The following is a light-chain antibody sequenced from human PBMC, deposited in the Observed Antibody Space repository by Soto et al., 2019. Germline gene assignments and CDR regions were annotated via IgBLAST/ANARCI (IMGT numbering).Light chain of an antibody. J-gene: IGKJ1*01. V-gene: IGKV3-15*01. CDR1: QSVNNN. CDR2: DAS. CDR3: QQYDNSPPWT. Sequence: EIVMTQFPDTLSMSLGERATLSCRASQSVNNNLAWYQQKPGQAPRLLINDASTRATGIPARFSGSGSGTDFTLTISSLQSADFAVYYCQQYDNSPPWTFGQGTKVDIK.